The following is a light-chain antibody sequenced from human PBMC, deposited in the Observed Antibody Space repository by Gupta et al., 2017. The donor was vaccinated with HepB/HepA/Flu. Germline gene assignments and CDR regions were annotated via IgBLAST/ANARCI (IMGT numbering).Light chain of an antibody. V-gene: IGKV4-1*01. Sequence: DIVMTQSPDSLAVSLGERATINCKSSQSVLYSSNNKNYLAWYQQKPGQPPKRLIYWASTRESGVPDRFSGSGSGTDFTLTISSLQAEDVAVYYCLQGYSTPVTCGGGTKLEIK. CDR3: LQGYSTPVT. CDR1: QSVLYSSNNKNY. J-gene: IGKJ4*01. CDR2: WAS.